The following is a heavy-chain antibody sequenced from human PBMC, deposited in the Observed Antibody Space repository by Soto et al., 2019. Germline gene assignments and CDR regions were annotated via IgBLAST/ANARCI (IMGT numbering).Heavy chain of an antibody. CDR3: AKDLLSV. CDR1: GFTFSNYG. CDR2: ISYDESIK. J-gene: IGHJ4*02. Sequence: QVQLVESGGGVVQPGRSLRLSCAASGFTFSNYGMHWVRQATGKGLEWVAIISYDESIKYYADSVKGRFTISRDNSKNTLYLQMNSLRPEDTAVYYCAKDLLSVWGQGTLVTVSS. V-gene: IGHV3-30*18.